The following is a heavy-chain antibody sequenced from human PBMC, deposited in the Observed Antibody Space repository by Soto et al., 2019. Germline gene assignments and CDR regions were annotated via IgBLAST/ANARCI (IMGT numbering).Heavy chain of an antibody. Sequence: QVQLVQSGAEVKKPGASVKVSCKASGYTFSSYGISWVRQAPGQGLEWMGWISADNGNTNYAQNLQGRVTMTTDRSTSTAYMELRSLRSDDTAVYYCARDRGEGITIFVVVYGYFDFWGQGTLVTVSS. V-gene: IGHV1-18*04. CDR2: ISADNGNT. CDR1: GYTFSSYG. J-gene: IGHJ4*02. CDR3: ARDRGEGITIFVVVYGYFDF. D-gene: IGHD3-3*01.